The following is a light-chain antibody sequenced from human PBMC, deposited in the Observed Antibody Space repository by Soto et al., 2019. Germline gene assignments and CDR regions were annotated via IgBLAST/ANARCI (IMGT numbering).Light chain of an antibody. CDR2: DVS. V-gene: IGLV2-11*01. CDR1: SSDVGGYNY. CDR3: CSYEGSYTFWV. Sequence: QSVLTQPRSVSGSPGQSVTISCTGTSSDVGGYNYVSWYQQHPGKVPKVIIYDVSRRPSGVPDRFSGSKSGNTASLTISGLQAEDEADYYCCSYEGSYTFWVFGGGTKLTVL. J-gene: IGLJ3*02.